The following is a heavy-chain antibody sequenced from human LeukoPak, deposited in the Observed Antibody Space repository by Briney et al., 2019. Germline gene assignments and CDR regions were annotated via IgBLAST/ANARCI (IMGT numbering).Heavy chain of an antibody. Sequence: GGSLRLSCAASGFTFSSYAMSWVRQAPGKGLEWVSAISGSGGSTYYADSVKGRFTISRDNSKNTLYLQMNSLRAEDTAVYYCARHIVVVTAHLAFDYWGQGTLVTVSS. V-gene: IGHV3-23*01. CDR2: ISGSGGST. CDR3: ARHIVVVTAHLAFDY. CDR1: GFTFSSYA. D-gene: IGHD2-21*02. J-gene: IGHJ4*02.